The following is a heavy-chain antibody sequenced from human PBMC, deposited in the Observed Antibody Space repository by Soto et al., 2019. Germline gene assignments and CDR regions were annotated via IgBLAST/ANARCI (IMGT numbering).Heavy chain of an antibody. CDR1: GGSISSYS. D-gene: IGHD3-3*01. Sequence: SXTLSLTCTVSGGSISSYSWSWIRQPPVKGLEWIGYIYYSGSTNYNPSLKSRVTISVDTSKNQFSLKLSSVTAADTAVYYCARVMVGLLEWLFDYWGQGTLVTVSS. CDR3: ARVMVGLLEWLFDY. J-gene: IGHJ4*02. V-gene: IGHV4-59*01. CDR2: IYYSGST.